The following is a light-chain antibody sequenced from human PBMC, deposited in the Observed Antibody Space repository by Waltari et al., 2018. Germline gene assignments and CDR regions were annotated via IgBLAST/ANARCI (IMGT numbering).Light chain of an antibody. V-gene: IGLV1-40*01. Sequence: QSVLTQPPSVSGAPGQRVTISCPGNNSNLGAGYVVHWYQQLPGTAPKPPHHGTSKRPSGVPDRFSGSKSGTSASLAITGLQADDEADYYCQSFDRSLTGGYVFGPGTRVTVL. J-gene: IGLJ1*01. CDR3: QSFDRSLTGGYV. CDR2: GTS. CDR1: NSNLGAGYV.